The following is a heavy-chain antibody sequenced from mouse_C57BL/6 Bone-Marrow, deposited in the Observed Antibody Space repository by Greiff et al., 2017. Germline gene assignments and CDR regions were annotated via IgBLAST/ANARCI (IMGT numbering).Heavy chain of an antibody. V-gene: IGHV1-63*01. J-gene: IGHJ2*01. CDR2: IYPGGGYT. CDR3: ARRRVGYGSSFDY. Sequence: QVQLQQSGAELVRPGTSVKMSCKASGYTFTNYWIGWAKQRPGHGLEWIGDIYPGGGYTNYNEQFKGKATLTADKSSSTAYMQFSSLTSEDSAIYYCARRRVGYGSSFDYWGQGTTLTVSS. D-gene: IGHD1-1*01. CDR1: GYTFTNYW.